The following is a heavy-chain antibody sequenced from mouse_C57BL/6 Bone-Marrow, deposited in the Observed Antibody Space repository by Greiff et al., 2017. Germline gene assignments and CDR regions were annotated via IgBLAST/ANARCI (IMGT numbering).Heavy chain of an antibody. D-gene: IGHD1-1*01. Sequence: VKLMESGAELARPGASVKLSCKASGYTFTSYGISWVKQRPGQGLEWIGEIYPRSGNTYYNEKFKGKDTLTADKSSSTAYMELRSLTSEDSAVYFCARGTVVAHFDVWGTGTTVTVSS. J-gene: IGHJ1*03. CDR2: IYPRSGNT. CDR3: ARGTVVAHFDV. CDR1: GYTFTSYG. V-gene: IGHV1-81*01.